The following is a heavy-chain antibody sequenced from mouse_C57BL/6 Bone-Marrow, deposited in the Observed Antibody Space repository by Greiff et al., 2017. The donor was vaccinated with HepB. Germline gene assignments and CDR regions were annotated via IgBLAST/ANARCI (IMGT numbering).Heavy chain of an antibody. CDR2: IGGDGST. CDR3: APNYYGSSLYAMDY. CDR1: GFSLTSYG. V-gene: IGHV2-3*01. D-gene: IGHD1-1*01. Sequence: VKLVESGPGLVAPSQSLSITCTVSGFSLTSYGVSWVRQPPGKGLEWLGVIGGDGSTNYHSALISRLSISKENSKSHVVLKLNSRQTDDTATYYCAPNYYGSSLYAMDYWGQGTSVTVSS. J-gene: IGHJ4*01.